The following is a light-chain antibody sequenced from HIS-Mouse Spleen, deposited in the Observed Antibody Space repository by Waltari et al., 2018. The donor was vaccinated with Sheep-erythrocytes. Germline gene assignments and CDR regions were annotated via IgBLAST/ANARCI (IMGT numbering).Light chain of an antibody. CDR1: QDIRNY. CDR2: EAS. CDR3: QQYDNLPYT. V-gene: IGKV1-33*01. Sequence: DIQMTQSPSSLSASVGDRVTITFQASQDIRNYLNWYQQKPGKAPKLLIYEASNLETGVPSRFSGSGSGTDFTFTISSLQPEDIATYYCQQYDNLPYTFGQGTKLEIK. J-gene: IGKJ2*01.